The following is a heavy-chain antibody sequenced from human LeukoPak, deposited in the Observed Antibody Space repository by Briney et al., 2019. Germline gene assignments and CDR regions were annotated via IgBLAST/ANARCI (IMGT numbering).Heavy chain of an antibody. CDR3: AREKGRDGYKQAGWFDP. D-gene: IGHD5-24*01. Sequence: SDTLSLTCTVSGDSISTSKSYWGWIRQPPLKGLEWIGSIYYTGNTYYNPSLKSRVTMSVDTSKNQFSLKLSSVTAADTAVYYCAREKGRDGYKQAGWFDPWGQGTLVTVSS. CDR1: GDSISTSKSY. V-gene: IGHV4-39*07. J-gene: IGHJ5*02. CDR2: IYYTGNT.